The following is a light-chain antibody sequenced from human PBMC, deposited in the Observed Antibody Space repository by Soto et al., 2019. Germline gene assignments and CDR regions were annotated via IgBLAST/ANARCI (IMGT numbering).Light chain of an antibody. CDR2: EVT. J-gene: IGLJ1*01. V-gene: IGLV2-14*01. CDR1: SSDIGVYDY. Sequence: QSALTQPASVSGSPGQSITISCTGTSSDIGVYDYVSWYQQHPGKAPKLIIYEVTNRPSGLSNRFSGSKSGNTASLTVSGLQAADEADYFCKSYAGSNTYVFGSGTKVTVL. CDR3: KSYAGSNTYV.